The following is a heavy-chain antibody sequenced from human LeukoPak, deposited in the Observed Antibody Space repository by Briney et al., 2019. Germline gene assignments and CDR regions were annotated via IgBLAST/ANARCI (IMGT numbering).Heavy chain of an antibody. J-gene: IGHJ4*02. D-gene: IGHD6-19*01. CDR3: ARAVAVAGIADY. V-gene: IGHV1-2*02. CDR2: INPNSGGT. CDR1: GYTFTSYY. Sequence: ASVKVSCKASGYTFTSYYMHWVRQAPGQGLEWMGWINPNSGGTNYAQKFQGRVTMTRDTSISTAYMELSRLRSDDTAVYYCARAVAVAGIADYWGQGTLVTVSS.